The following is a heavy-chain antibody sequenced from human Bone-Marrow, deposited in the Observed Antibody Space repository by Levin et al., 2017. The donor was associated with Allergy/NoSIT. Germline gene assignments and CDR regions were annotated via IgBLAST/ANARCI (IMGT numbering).Heavy chain of an antibody. D-gene: IGHD2-2*01. CDR3: AKGGSSYYTWFDS. Sequence: SLKISCAASGFTFDDCVMHWVRQAPGKGLEWVSSINWNGGNLDYADSVKGRFIISRDNSKNSLFLQMNSLRTEDTALYYCAKGGSSYYTWFDSWGQGARVSVSS. J-gene: IGHJ5*01. V-gene: IGHV3-9*01. CDR2: INWNGGNL. CDR1: GFTFDDCV.